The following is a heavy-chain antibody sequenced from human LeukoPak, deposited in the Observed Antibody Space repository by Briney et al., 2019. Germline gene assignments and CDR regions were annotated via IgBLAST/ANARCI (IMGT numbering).Heavy chain of an antibody. Sequence: SETLSLTCTVSGGSISSGGYYWSWIRQPPGKGLEWIGYIYHSGSTYYNPSLKSRVTISVDRSKNQSSLKLSSVTAADTAVYYCARGLEWLSWGQGTLVTVSS. J-gene: IGHJ4*02. D-gene: IGHD3-3*01. V-gene: IGHV4-30-2*01. CDR3: ARGLEWLS. CDR1: GGSISSGGYY. CDR2: IYHSGST.